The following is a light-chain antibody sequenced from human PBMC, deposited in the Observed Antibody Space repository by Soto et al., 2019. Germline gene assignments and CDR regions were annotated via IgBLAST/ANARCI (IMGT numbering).Light chain of an antibody. CDR1: QSISTY. CDR2: DSS. J-gene: IGKJ1*01. CDR3: QQSYSNPTWT. V-gene: IGKV1-39*01. Sequence: DIQLTQSPSSLSASVVDRITITGQESQSISTYLNWYQQKPGEAPTLLVYDSSTLQSGVPSRFSGSGFGAEFTLTVSSLQPEDFATYYCQQSYSNPTWTFGQGTKVDI.